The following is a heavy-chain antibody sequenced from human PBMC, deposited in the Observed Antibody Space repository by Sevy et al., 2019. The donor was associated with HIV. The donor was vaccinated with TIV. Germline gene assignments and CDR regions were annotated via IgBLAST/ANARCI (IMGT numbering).Heavy chain of an antibody. CDR1: GGSITSLY. CDR2: IYYNGHI. CDR3: AGGNAWGRGYS. J-gene: IGHJ4*02. D-gene: IGHD1-26*01. V-gene: IGHV4-59*08. Sequence: SETLSLTCTVSGGSITSLYWNWIRQPPGKGLEWIANIYYNGHINYNPPLKSRVTLSRVTSKNQFSLGLSSVTAADTAMYYCAGGNAWGRGYSWGQGTLVTVSS.